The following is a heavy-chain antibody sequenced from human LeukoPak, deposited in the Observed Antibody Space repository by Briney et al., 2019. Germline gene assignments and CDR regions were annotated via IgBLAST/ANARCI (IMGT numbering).Heavy chain of an antibody. CDR2: ISYDGSNK. CDR1: GFTFSSYA. Sequence: GGSLRLSCAASGFTFSSYAMHWVRQAPGKGLEWVAVISYDGSNKYYADSEKGRFTISRDNSKNTLYLQMNSLRAEDTALYYCARDAYGGGWYWFDPWGQGTLVTVSS. J-gene: IGHJ5*02. V-gene: IGHV3-30*04. D-gene: IGHD6-19*01. CDR3: ARDAYGGGWYWFDP.